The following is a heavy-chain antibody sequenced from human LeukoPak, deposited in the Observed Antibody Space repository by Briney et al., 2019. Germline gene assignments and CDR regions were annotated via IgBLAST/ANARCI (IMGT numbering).Heavy chain of an antibody. CDR3: MRVGYIDEGIDY. J-gene: IGHJ4*02. V-gene: IGHV3-7*04. CDR2: IKQGGSKK. D-gene: IGHD5-24*01. CDR1: GFPFSSYW. Sequence: GGSLRLSCVASGFPFSSYWMTWVRQAPGKGLEWVANIKQGGSKKSYVDSVKGRFTISRDNAKNSLYLQMNSLRAEDTATYYCMRVGYIDEGIDYWGQGTLVTVSS.